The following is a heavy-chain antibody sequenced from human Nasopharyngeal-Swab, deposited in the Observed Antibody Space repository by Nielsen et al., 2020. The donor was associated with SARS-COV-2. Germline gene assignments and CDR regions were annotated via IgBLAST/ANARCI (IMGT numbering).Heavy chain of an antibody. D-gene: IGHD6-13*01. V-gene: IGHV1-18*01. Sequence: ASVKVSCKASGYTFTSYGISWVRQAPGQGLEWMGWISAYNGNTNYAQKFQGRVTMTRDTSTSTVYMELSSLRSEDTAVYCCARDQASIAAMAYWGQGTLVTVSS. J-gene: IGHJ4*02. CDR1: GYTFTSYG. CDR2: ISAYNGNT. CDR3: ARDQASIAAMAY.